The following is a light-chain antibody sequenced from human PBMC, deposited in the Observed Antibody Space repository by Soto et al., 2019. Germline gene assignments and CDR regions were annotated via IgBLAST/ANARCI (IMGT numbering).Light chain of an antibody. CDR2: DNN. CDR3: GTGDSGLGAGV. V-gene: IGLV1-51*01. Sequence: QSVLTQPPSVSAAPGQTVTISCSGSSSNIGNNYVSWYQQLPGTAPKLLIYDNNKRPSGIPDRFSGSKSGTSATLGITGLRTGDEADYYGGTGDSGLGAGVFGGGTKLPVL. CDR1: SSNIGNNY. J-gene: IGLJ2*01.